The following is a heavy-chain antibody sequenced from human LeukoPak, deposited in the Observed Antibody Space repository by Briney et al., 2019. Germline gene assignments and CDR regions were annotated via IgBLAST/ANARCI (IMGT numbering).Heavy chain of an antibody. V-gene: IGHV3-23*01. CDR1: GFNFNNAW. Sequence: GGSLRLSCVASGFNFNNAWMIWVRQAPGKGLEWVSSISDSGGSTYYADSVKGRFTISRDNSKNTLYLQMNSLRAEDTAVYYCAKTPLYYGSGSSDYWGQGTLVTVSS. CDR2: ISDSGGST. J-gene: IGHJ4*02. CDR3: AKTPLYYGSGSSDY. D-gene: IGHD3-10*01.